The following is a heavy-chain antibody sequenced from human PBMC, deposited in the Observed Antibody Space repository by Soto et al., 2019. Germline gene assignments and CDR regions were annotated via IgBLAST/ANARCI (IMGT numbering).Heavy chain of an antibody. CDR2: IYTGGST. V-gene: IGHV3-53*01. D-gene: IGHD1-26*01. Sequence: PGGSLRLSCAASGFTVSSNYMSWVRQAPGKGLEWVSVIYTGGSTYYADSVKGRFTISSDNSKNTLYLQMNSLRAEDTAVYYCVRDRGGTYYYHYGMDVWGQGTTVTVSS. CDR1: GFTVSSNY. J-gene: IGHJ6*02. CDR3: VRDRGGTYYYHYGMDV.